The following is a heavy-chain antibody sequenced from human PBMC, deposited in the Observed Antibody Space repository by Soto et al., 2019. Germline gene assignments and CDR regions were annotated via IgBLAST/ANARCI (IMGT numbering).Heavy chain of an antibody. V-gene: IGHV4-30-4*01. D-gene: IGHD3-10*01. Sequence: SETLSLTCTVSGGSISSGDYYWSWIRQPPGKGLEWIGYIYYSGSTYYNPSLKSRVTISVDTSKNQFSLKLSSVTAADTAVYYCARVPDSLWFGVLFPAPHHLDAFDIWGQGTMVPVSS. CDR1: GGSISSGDYY. CDR2: IYYSGST. CDR3: ARVPDSLWFGVLFPAPHHLDAFDI. J-gene: IGHJ3*02.